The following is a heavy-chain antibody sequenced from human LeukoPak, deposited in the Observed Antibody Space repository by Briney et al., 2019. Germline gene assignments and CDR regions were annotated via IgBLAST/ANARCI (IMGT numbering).Heavy chain of an antibody. Sequence: GGSLRLSCAASGFTFSDYYMSWIREAPGEGREWGSYISSSGNSIYYADSVKGRFTISRDNAKNSLYLQMNSLRAEDTAVYYCARPQCSSSWQIFDYWGQGTLVTASS. CDR2: ISSSGNSI. CDR1: GFTFSDYY. D-gene: IGHD6-13*01. CDR3: ARPQCSSSWQIFDY. V-gene: IGHV3-11*01. J-gene: IGHJ4*02.